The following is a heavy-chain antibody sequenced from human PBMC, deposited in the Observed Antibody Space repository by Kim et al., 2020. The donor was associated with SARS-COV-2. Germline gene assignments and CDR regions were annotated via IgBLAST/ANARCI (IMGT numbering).Heavy chain of an antibody. CDR2: DGSEK. Sequence: DGSEKYYVDSVKGRFTISRDNAKNSLYMQMSSRRAEDTAVYYCARGLGLGYWGQGTLVTVSS. J-gene: IGHJ4*02. V-gene: IGHV3-7*04. CDR3: ARGLGLGY. D-gene: IGHD3-22*01.